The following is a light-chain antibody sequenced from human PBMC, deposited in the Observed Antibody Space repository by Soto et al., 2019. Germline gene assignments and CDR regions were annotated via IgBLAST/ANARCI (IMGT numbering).Light chain of an antibody. CDR1: QSISYY. V-gene: IGKV1-39*01. CDR3: QQSYSTPWT. Sequence: DIQMTQSPSYMSTSVGDRVTITCRASQSISYYLNWYQQKQGRAPRLLIYSTSTLQSGVPSKFSGSASGTDFTLTISSLQPEDFATYYCQQSYSTPWTFGQGTKVDIK. J-gene: IGKJ1*01. CDR2: STS.